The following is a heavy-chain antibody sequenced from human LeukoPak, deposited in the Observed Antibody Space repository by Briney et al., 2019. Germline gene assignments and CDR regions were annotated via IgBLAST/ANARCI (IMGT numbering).Heavy chain of an antibody. V-gene: IGHV4-4*07. CDR2: IYTSGST. Sequence: PSETLSLTCTVSGGSISSYYWSWIRQPAGKGLEWIGRIYTSGSTNYNPSLKSRVTISVDKSKNQFSLKLSSVTAADTAVYYCARDLLAPTFRGVKDVWGKGTTVTVSS. CDR1: GGSISSYY. CDR3: ARDLLAPTFRGVKDV. J-gene: IGHJ6*04. D-gene: IGHD3-10*01.